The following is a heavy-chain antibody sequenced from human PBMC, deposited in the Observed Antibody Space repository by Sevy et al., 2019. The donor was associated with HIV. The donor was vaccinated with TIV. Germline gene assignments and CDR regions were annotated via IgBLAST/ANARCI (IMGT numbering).Heavy chain of an antibody. Sequence: SETLSLTCAVYGGSFSGYYWSWIRQPPGKGLEWIGEINHSGSTNYNPSPKSRVTISVDTSKNQFSLKLSCVTAADTAVYYCARSRIAAPRQRGVRFDPWGQGTLVTVSS. CDR2: INHSGST. CDR3: ARSRIAAPRQRGVRFDP. CDR1: GGSFSGYY. J-gene: IGHJ5*02. D-gene: IGHD6-6*01. V-gene: IGHV4-34*01.